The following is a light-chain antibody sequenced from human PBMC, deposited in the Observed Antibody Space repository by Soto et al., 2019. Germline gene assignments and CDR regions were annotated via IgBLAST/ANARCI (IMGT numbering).Light chain of an antibody. CDR3: QAWDGSSYV. CDR2: QDT. CDR1: KLGDKY. J-gene: IGLJ1*01. Sequence: SYELTQPPSVSVSPGQTASITCSGHKLGDKYTSWYQQKPGQSPVLVMYQDTKRPSGIPERFSGSNSGNTATLTISGTQAMDEADYYCQAWDGSSYVFGTGTKVTVL. V-gene: IGLV3-1*01.